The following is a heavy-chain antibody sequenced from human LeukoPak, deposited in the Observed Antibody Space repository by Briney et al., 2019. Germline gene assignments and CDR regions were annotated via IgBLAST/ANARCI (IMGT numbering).Heavy chain of an antibody. D-gene: IGHD1-26*01. V-gene: IGHV3-7*01. CDR2: IKQDGSEK. J-gene: IGHJ4*02. Sequence: GGSLRLSCAASGFTFSSYWMSWIRQAPGKGLEWVANIKQDGSEKNYVDSVKGRFTISRDNANNSLYLQMNSPRAVDTAVYYCARDLFSGSPYWGQGTLVTVSS. CDR1: GFTFSSYW. CDR3: ARDLFSGSPY.